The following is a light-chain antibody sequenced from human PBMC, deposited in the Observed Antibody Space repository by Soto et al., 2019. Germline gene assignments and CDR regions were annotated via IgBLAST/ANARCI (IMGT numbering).Light chain of an antibody. Sequence: VLTQSPGRLSLSPGERATVSCRASQTVTSSYLAWYQQRPGQAPQLLIYDAVKRATGIPDRFSGSESGRDYTLTISRLDPEDSAVYYCQQYGDSITFGGGTKVEIK. CDR3: QQYGDSIT. CDR2: DAV. V-gene: IGKV3-20*01. J-gene: IGKJ4*01. CDR1: QTVTSSY.